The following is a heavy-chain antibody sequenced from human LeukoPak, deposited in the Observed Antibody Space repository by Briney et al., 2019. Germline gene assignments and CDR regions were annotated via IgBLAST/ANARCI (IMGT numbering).Heavy chain of an antibody. J-gene: IGHJ4*02. V-gene: IGHV1-2*02. CDR1: GYTFTEYH. Sequence: ASVKVSCKASGYTFTEYHVHWVRQAPGHGLEWMGWLDANNGATNYAQRFQGRVTMTRDTSINTAYVELSSLRSDDTAVYYCARDSTPLAGSYFDYWGQGTLVTVSS. CDR2: LDANNGAT. CDR3: ARDSTPLAGSYFDY. D-gene: IGHD6-19*01.